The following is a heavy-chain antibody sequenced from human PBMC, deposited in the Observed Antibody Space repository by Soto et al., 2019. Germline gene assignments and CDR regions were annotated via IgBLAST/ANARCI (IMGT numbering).Heavy chain of an antibody. J-gene: IGHJ4*02. D-gene: IGHD6-6*01. CDR2: IIPIFGTA. CDR1: GGTFSSYA. Sequence: QVQLVQSGAEVKKPGSSVKVSCKASGGTFSSYAISWVRQAPGQGLEWMGGIIPIFGTANYAQKFQGRVTITADESTSTAYMGLSSLRSEDTAVYYCAGWDSSSSGTDRYYFDYWGQGTLVTVSS. CDR3: AGWDSSSSGTDRYYFDY. V-gene: IGHV1-69*01.